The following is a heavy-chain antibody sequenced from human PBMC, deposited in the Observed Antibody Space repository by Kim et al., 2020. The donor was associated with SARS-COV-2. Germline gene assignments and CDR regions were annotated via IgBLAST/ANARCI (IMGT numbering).Heavy chain of an antibody. J-gene: IGHJ4*02. Sequence: SVKGRFTISRDNAKNSLYLQMKSLRAEDTAVYYCARAPYGSGSYYNYYFDYWGQGTLVTVSS. V-gene: IGHV3-21*01. CDR3: ARAPYGSGSYYNYYFDY. D-gene: IGHD3-10*01.